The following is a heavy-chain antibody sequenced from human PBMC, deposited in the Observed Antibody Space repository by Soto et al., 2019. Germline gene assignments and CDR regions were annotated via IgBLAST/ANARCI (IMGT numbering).Heavy chain of an antibody. CDR1: GGFVSSGSYY. CDR3: ARVERGTATTVVDAFDI. V-gene: IGHV4-34*01. CDR2: MSHSGGT. D-gene: IGHD1-1*01. Sequence: QVQLQQWGAGLLKPSETLSLTCAVYGGFVSSGSYYWSWIRQPPGKGLEWIREMSHSGGTHFNPSLKSRVTISVDTSKNQSSLKMSSVTAADTALYYCARVERGTATTVVDAFDIWGPGTMVTVSS. J-gene: IGHJ3*02.